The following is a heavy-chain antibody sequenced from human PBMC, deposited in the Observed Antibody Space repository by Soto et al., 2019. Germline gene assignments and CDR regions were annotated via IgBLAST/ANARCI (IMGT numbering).Heavy chain of an antibody. Sequence: PGGSLRLSCAASGFSFSTYEMNWVRQAPGKGLEWVSYISKSGIDIYYADSVKGRFTISRDNANNSLYLQMNSLTAEDTAVYYCAPSKYGSFNIGAFDIWGQGTMVT. CDR1: GFSFSTYE. CDR3: APSKYGSFNIGAFDI. J-gene: IGHJ3*02. V-gene: IGHV3-48*03. D-gene: IGHD1-26*01. CDR2: ISKSGIDI.